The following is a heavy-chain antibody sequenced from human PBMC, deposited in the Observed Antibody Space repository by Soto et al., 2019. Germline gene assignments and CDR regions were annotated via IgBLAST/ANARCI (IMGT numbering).Heavy chain of an antibody. CDR1: GGTFSSYA. V-gene: IGHV1-69*12. J-gene: IGHJ6*02. CDR3: ARGGREPGTYYYYGMDV. CDR2: IIPIFGTA. Sequence: QVQLVQSGAEVKKPGSSVKVSCKASGGTFSSYAISWVRQAPGQGLEWMGGIIPIFGTANYAQKFQGRVTITADEATRTAYMELSSLRSADTAVYYCARGGREPGTYYYYGMDVWGQGTTVTVSS. D-gene: IGHD7-27*01.